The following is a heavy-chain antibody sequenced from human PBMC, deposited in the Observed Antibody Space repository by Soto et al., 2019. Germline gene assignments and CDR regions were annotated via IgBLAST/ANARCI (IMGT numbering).Heavy chain of an antibody. V-gene: IGHV1-69*12. J-gene: IGHJ6*02. CDR1: GGTFSSYA. CDR2: IIPIFGTA. CDR3: ARVSVYNWNYHYYSYGMDV. D-gene: IGHD1-7*01. Sequence: QVQLVQSGAEVKKPGSSVKVSCKASGGTFSSYAISWVRQAPGQGLEWMGGIIPIFGTANYAQKFQGRVTITADESTRTAYMELSSLRSEDTAVYYCARVSVYNWNYHYYSYGMDVWGQGTTVTVSS.